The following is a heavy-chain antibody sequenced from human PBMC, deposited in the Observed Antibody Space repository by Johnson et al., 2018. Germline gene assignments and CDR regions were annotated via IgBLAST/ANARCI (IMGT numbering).Heavy chain of an antibody. CDR1: GFTFSGSA. CDR3: TRRDLVGAYPDAFDI. J-gene: IGHJ3*02. V-gene: IGHV3-73*01. Sequence: VQLVESGGGVVQPGGSLKLSCAASGFTFSGSAMHWVRQASGKGLEWVGRIRSKANGYATAYAASVKGRFTISRDDSKNTAYLQMNSLKTEDTAVYYCTRRDLVGAYPDAFDIWGQGKMVTVSS. D-gene: IGHD1-26*01. CDR2: IRSKANGYAT.